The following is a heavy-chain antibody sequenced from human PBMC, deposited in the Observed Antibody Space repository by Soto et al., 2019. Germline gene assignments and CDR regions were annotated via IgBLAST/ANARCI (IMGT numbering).Heavy chain of an antibody. J-gene: IGHJ4*02. CDR1: GGSISSISHS. V-gene: IGHV4-39*02. Sequence: PSETLSLTCTVSGGSISSISHSWGWIRQSPGQGLEWIGNIFYNGITYYNPSLKSRVTISADTSKNHFSLKLRSVTVAATAVYSFAGLVNGSQYYFGCWGRGSLIVASS. CDR2: IFYNGIT. D-gene: IGHD2-8*01. CDR3: AGLVNGSQYYFGC.